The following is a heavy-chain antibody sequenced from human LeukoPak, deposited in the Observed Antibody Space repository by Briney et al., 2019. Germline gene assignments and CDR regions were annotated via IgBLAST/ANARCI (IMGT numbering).Heavy chain of an antibody. Sequence: GESLKISCAASGFTVSNSAMCWVRQAPGKGLEWVSGVGRGGGSTYYADSVKGRFTISRDTSIDTLYLQMNSLRAEDTAVYYCAKEVRPNDYWGQGTLVTVSS. CDR2: VGRGGGST. D-gene: IGHD1-1*01. V-gene: IGHV3-23*01. J-gene: IGHJ4*02. CDR1: GFTVSNSA. CDR3: AKEVRPNDY.